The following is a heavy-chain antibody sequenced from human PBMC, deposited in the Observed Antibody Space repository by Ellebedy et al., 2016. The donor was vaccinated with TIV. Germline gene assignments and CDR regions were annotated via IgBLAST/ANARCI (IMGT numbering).Heavy chain of an antibody. Sequence: GESLKISXVDYGFTFSNYAKNWVRQAPGKGLEWVSAITGSGDSTYYADSVKGRFTISRDNSKNTLYLQMNSLRAEDTALYYCAKGMRGGADFDYWGQGTLVTVSS. J-gene: IGHJ4*02. D-gene: IGHD4/OR15-4a*01. V-gene: IGHV3-23*01. CDR3: AKGMRGGADFDY. CDR2: ITGSGDST. CDR1: GFTFSNYA.